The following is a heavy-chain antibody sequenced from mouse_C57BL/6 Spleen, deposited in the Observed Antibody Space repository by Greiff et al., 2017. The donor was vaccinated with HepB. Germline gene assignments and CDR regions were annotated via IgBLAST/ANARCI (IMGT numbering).Heavy chain of an antibody. CDR3: ARSGGYLDY. D-gene: IGHD1-1*02. Sequence: QVQLKQSGAELARPGASVKMSCKASGYTFTSYTMHWVKQRPGQGLEWIGYNNPSSGYTKYNQKFKDKATLTADKSSSTAYMQLSSLTSEDSAVYYCARSGGYLDYWGQGTTLTVSS. J-gene: IGHJ2*01. CDR1: GYTFTSYT. V-gene: IGHV1-4*01. CDR2: NNPSSGYT.